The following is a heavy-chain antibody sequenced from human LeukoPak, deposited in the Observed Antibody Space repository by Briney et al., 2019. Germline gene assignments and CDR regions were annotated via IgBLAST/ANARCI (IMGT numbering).Heavy chain of an antibody. CDR2: IIPILGIA. CDR1: GGTFSSYA. V-gene: IGHV1-69*04. Sequence: SVKVSCKASGGTFSSYAISWVRQAPGQGLEWMGRIIPILGIANYAQEFQGRVTITADKSTSTAYMELSSLRSEDTAVYYCARGRDGLTLPNYWGQGTLVTVSS. CDR3: ARGRDGLTLPNY. D-gene: IGHD3-10*01. J-gene: IGHJ4*02.